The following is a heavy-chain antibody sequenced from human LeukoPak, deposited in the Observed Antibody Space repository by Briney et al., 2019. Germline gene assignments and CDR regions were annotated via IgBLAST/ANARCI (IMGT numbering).Heavy chain of an antibody. CDR3: AHRGGFGELFSFDY. J-gene: IGHJ4*02. V-gene: IGHV2-5*02. CDR1: GFSLSTSAVG. Sequence: ESGPTLVHPTPPLTLTCTFSGFSLSTSAVGVGWIRHPPVKALGWLALIYWDDEKRYSPSLKSRLTITKDTSKTQVVLTMTNMDPVDTATYYCAHRGGFGELFSFDYWGQGTLVTVSS. CDR2: IYWDDEK. D-gene: IGHD3-10*01.